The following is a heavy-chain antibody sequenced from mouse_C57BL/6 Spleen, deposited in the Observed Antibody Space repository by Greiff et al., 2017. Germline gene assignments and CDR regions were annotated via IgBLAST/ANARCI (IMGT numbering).Heavy chain of an antibody. CDR2: INPNNGGT. Sequence: EVQLQQSGPELVKPGASVKISCKASGYTFTDYYMNWVKQSHGKSLEWIGDINPNNGGTSYNQKFKGKATLTVDKSSSTAYMELRSLTSEDSAVYYCARVGVNDYGSSRYWYFDVWGTGTTVTVSS. V-gene: IGHV1-26*01. CDR3: ARVGVNDYGSSRYWYFDV. D-gene: IGHD1-1*01. J-gene: IGHJ1*03. CDR1: GYTFTDYY.